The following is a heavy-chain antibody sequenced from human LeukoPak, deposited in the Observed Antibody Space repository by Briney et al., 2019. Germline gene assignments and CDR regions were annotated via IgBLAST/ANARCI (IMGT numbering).Heavy chain of an antibody. CDR3: AGSTDSGWYIWFDP. CDR1: GGSISSYY. Sequence: SETLSLTCTVSGGSISSYYWSWIRQPAGKGLEWIGRIYTSGSTNYNPSLKSRVTMSVDTSKNQFSLKLSSVTAADTAVYYCAGSTDSGWYIWFDPWGQGTLVTVSS. V-gene: IGHV4-4*07. D-gene: IGHD6-19*01. CDR2: IYTSGST. J-gene: IGHJ5*02.